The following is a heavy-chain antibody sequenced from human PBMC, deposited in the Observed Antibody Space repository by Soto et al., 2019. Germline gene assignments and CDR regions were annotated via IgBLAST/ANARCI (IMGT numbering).Heavy chain of an antibody. J-gene: IGHJ5*02. CDR1: GFPFSTYA. Sequence: EVQLLESGGGLVQRGGSLRLSCEASGFPFSTYAITWVRQVPGKGLEWVSTTSNGGNTEFAESVRGRFTVFRDNSKNTIYLQMSSLRGEDSAIYFCAKDFRPGLIVPTKSGFDPWGQGTPVTVSS. V-gene: IGHV3-23*01. CDR2: TSNGGNT. D-gene: IGHD2-15*01. CDR3: AKDFRPGLIVPTKSGFDP.